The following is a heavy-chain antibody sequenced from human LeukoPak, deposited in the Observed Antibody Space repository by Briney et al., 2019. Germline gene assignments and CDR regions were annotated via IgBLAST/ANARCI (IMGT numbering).Heavy chain of an antibody. V-gene: IGHV3-30*01. D-gene: IGHD3-3*02. Sequence: GRSLRLSCAASGFTFSSYALHWVRQAPGKGLEWVAVISSDGITKYYADSVKGRITISRDNSKNTLYLQMNSLRAEDTAVFYCARVSIFGVVIPPDFWGQGTLVTVSS. CDR1: GFTFSSYA. J-gene: IGHJ4*02. CDR3: ARVSIFGVVIPPDF. CDR2: ISSDGITK.